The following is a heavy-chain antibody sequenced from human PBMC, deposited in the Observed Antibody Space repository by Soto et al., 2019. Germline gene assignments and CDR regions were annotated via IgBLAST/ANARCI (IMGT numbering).Heavy chain of an antibody. J-gene: IGHJ4*02. D-gene: IGHD4-4*01. CDR1: VGSISSGGYY. V-gene: IGHV4-31*03. Sequence: SETLSLICTVSVGSISSGGYYWIWIRHHPGKGLEWIGYIYYSGSTYYNPSLKSRVTISVDTSKNQFSLKLSSVTAADTAVYYCARGDDYSNGRSLDYWGQGTLVTVSS. CDR2: IYYSGST. CDR3: ARGDDYSNGRSLDY.